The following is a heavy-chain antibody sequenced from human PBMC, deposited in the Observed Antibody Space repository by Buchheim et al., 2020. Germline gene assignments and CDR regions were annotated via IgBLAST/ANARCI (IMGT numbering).Heavy chain of an antibody. J-gene: IGHJ5*02. V-gene: IGHV4-4*02. CDR3: ARDYVAAAFNWFDP. D-gene: IGHD6-13*01. CDR1: GGSITSSNR. Sequence: QVQLQESGPGLVKPSGTLSLTCAVPGGSITSSNRWTWVRQPPGKGLEWVGEVHHGGSSNYNPSLKSRVTISVDKSKNQFSLRLTSVTAADTAVYYCARDYVAAAFNWFDPWGQGTL. CDR2: VHHGGSS.